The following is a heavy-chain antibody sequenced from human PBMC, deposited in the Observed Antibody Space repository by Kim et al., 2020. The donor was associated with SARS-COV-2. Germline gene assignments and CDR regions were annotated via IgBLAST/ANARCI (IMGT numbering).Heavy chain of an antibody. CDR2: ISGSGGST. J-gene: IGHJ4*02. Sequence: GGSLRLSCAASGFTFRSYAMSWVRQAPGKGLEWVSVISGSGGSTYYADSVKGRFTISRDNSKNTLYLQMNSLRAEDTAVYYCAKTTPVGLYDSSGYLDYWGQGTLVTVSS. CDR3: AKTTPVGLYDSSGYLDY. D-gene: IGHD3-22*01. V-gene: IGHV3-23*01. CDR1: GFTFRSYA.